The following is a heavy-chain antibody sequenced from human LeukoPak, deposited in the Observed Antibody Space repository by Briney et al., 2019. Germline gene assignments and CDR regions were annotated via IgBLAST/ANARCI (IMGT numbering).Heavy chain of an antibody. CDR2: ISGPGGAP. J-gene: IGHJ4*02. Sequence: GGSLRLSCAASGFIFDDYGMSWVRQAPGKGLEWVSAISGPGGAPFYADSVKGRFTISRDNSNNMLYLQMNSLRADDTALYYCAINPGDYDDFDYWGQGTLVTVSS. D-gene: IGHD4-17*01. CDR1: GFIFDDYG. V-gene: IGHV3-23*01. CDR3: AINPGDYDDFDY.